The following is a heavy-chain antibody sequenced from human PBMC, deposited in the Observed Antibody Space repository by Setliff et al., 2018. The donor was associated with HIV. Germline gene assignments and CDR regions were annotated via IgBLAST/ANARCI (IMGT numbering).Heavy chain of an antibody. Sequence: PGGSLRLSCAASGFIFSGSAMHWVRQASGKGLEWVANTKEDGSEKYYVDSVKGRFTISRDNAKNSLYLQMNSLKAEDTAVYYCARDATRGGDMDVWGKGITVTVSS. V-gene: IGHV3-7*05. CDR2: TKEDGSEK. CDR1: GFIFSGSA. J-gene: IGHJ6*03. D-gene: IGHD2-15*01. CDR3: ARDATRGGDMDV.